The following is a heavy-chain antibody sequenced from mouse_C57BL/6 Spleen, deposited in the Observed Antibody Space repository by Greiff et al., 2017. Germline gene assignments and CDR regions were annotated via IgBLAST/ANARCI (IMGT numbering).Heavy chain of an antibody. V-gene: IGHV14-1*01. Sequence: VQLQQSGAELVRPGASVKLSCTASGFNIKDYYMHWVKQRPEQGLEWIGRIDPEDGDTEYASKFQGKGTMTADTSSNTAYLQLSSLQSEDTAVYYCTLLYYGNSWFAYWGQGTLVTVSA. J-gene: IGHJ3*01. CDR1: GFNIKDYY. CDR2: IDPEDGDT. D-gene: IGHD2-1*01. CDR3: TLLYYGNSWFAY.